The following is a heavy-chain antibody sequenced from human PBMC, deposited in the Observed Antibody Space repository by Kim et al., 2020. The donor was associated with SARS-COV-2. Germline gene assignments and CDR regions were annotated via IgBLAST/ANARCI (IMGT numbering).Heavy chain of an antibody. Sequence: SVKVSCKASGGTFSSYAISWVRQAPGQGLEWMGGIIPIFGTANYAQKFQGRVTITADESTSTAYMELSSLRSEDTAVYYCARGPQEGGDYVWGTLNYWGQGTLVTVSS. CDR3: ARGPQEGGDYVWGTLNY. CDR1: GGTFSSYA. V-gene: IGHV1-69*13. D-gene: IGHD3-16*01. CDR2: IIPIFGTA. J-gene: IGHJ4*02.